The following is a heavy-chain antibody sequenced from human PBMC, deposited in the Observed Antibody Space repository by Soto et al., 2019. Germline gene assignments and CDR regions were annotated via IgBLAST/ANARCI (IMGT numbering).Heavy chain of an antibody. V-gene: IGHV3-23*01. CDR2: ISGSGGST. J-gene: IGHJ5*02. CDR3: AKDRGYYDILTAPNWFDP. Sequence: HPGGSLRLSCAASGFTFSSYAMSWVRQAPGKGLEWVSAISGSGGSTYYADSVKGRFTISRDNSKNTLYLQMNSLRAEDTAVYYCAKDRGYYDILTAPNWFDPWGQGTLVTVSS. CDR1: GFTFSSYA. D-gene: IGHD3-9*01.